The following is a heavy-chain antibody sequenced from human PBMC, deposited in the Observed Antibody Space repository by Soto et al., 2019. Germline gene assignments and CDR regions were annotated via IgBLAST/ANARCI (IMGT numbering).Heavy chain of an antibody. J-gene: IGHJ4*02. CDR3: ATDVQMDTTPLFDY. CDR1: GGSISSYY. D-gene: IGHD5-18*01. CDR2: IYYSGST. Sequence: SETLSLTCTVSGGSISSYYWSWIRQPPGKGLEWIGYIYYSGSTNYNPSLKSRVTISVDTSKNQFSLKLSSVTAADTAVYYCATDVQMDTTPLFDYWGQGTLVTVSS. V-gene: IGHV4-59*01.